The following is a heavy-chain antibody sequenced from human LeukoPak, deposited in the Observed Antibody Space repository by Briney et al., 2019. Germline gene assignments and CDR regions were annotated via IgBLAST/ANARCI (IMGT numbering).Heavy chain of an antibody. J-gene: IGHJ4*02. Sequence: PSETLSLTCTVSGGSISSSSYYWGWIRQPPGKGLEWIGSIYYSGSTYYNPSLKSRVTISVDTSKNQFSLKLSSVTAADTAVYYCARQAVAGIYYFDYWGQGTLVTVSS. CDR1: GGSISSSSYY. V-gene: IGHV4-39*07. D-gene: IGHD6-19*01. CDR2: IYYSGST. CDR3: ARQAVAGIYYFDY.